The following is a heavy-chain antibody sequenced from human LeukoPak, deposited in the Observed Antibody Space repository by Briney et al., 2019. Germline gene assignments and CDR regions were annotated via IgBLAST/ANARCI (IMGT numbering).Heavy chain of an antibody. CDR2: IYYSGST. CDR3: ARGEAESQSDAWFDP. J-gene: IGHJ5*02. Sequence: PSQTLSLTCTVSGGSISSGDYYWRWLRQPPGRGVEWIGYIYYSGSTYYNPSLKSRVTISVDTSKNPFSLKLSSVTAADTAVYYCARGEAESQSDAWFDPWGQGTLVTVSS. V-gene: IGHV4-30-4*08. CDR1: GGSISSGDYY. D-gene: IGHD3-16*01.